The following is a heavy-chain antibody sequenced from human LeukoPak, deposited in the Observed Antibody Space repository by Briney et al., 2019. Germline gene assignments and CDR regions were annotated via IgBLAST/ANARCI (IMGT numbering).Heavy chain of an antibody. CDR1: GFTFSIYG. CDR2: ISGSGGAT. J-gene: IGHJ4*02. Sequence: PGGSLRLSCAASGFTFSIYGMSWVRQAPGKGLEWVSGISGSGGATYYADSVKGRLTISRDNSKNTLYLQMNRVRVEDTAFYYCAREGASGWYAFDSWGQGSLVTVSS. V-gene: IGHV3-23*01. CDR3: AREGASGWYAFDS. D-gene: IGHD6-19*01.